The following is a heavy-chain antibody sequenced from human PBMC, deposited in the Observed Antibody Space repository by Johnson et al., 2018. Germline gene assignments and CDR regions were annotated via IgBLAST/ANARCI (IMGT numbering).Heavy chain of an antibody. CDR2: IIPIFGTA. J-gene: IGHJ1*01. D-gene: IGHD3-22*01. CDR3: ARARYDTSGYSIQH. Sequence: QVQLVQSGAEVKKPGSSVKVSCKASGGTFSNYAISWVRQAPGQGLEWMGGIIPIFGTANYAQKVQGRVTITADESTGPHYMELSSLRSEDTAVYYCARARYDTSGYSIQHWGQGTLVTVSS. V-gene: IGHV1-69*12. CDR1: GGTFSNYA.